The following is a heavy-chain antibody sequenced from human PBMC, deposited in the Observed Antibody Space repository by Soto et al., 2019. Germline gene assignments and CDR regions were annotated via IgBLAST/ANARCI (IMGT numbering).Heavy chain of an antibody. D-gene: IGHD1-26*01. V-gene: IGHV3-48*03. CDR2: IHPSGQPI. CDR3: ARRASR. Sequence: EVQLVESGGGLVQPGGSLRLSCAVSGFTFSSSEMYWVRQAPGKGLEWISYIHPSGQPIFYADSVKGRFTISRDNANNSRFLQMNSLRAEDTAVYYCARRASRWGQGTRVTVSS. J-gene: IGHJ3*01. CDR1: GFTFSSSE.